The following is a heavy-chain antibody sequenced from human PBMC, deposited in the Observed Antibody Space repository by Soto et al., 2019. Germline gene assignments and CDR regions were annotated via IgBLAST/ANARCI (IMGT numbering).Heavy chain of an antibody. CDR3: AKPQANFYDSSGYFDY. V-gene: IGHV3-30*18. J-gene: IGHJ4*02. D-gene: IGHD3-22*01. CDR2: ISYDGGKK. Sequence: PGGSLRLSCAASGFTFSSFGIHWVRQAPGKGLEWVAVISYDGGKKYYADSVKGRFTISRDNSKNTLYLQMNSLRAEDTAVYCCAKPQANFYDSSGYFDYWGQGTLVTVSS. CDR1: GFTFSSFG.